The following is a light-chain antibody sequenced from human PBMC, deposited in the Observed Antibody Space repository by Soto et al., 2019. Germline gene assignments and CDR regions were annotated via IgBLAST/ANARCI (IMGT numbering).Light chain of an antibody. CDR1: SSDVGAYNY. CDR3: CSFTSITNYV. J-gene: IGLJ1*01. Sequence: SALTHHASVSGSLGHSITISGTGTSSDVGAYNYVSWYQQQPGKAPKLMISEVSNRPSGVSNRFSGSKSGNTASLIISGLQAEEEADYYCCSFTSITNYVFGTGTKVTVL. V-gene: IGLV2-14*01. CDR2: EVS.